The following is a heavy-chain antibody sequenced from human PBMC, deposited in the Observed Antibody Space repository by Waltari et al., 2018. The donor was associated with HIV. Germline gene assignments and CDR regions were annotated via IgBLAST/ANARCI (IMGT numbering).Heavy chain of an antibody. D-gene: IGHD3-22*01. CDR3: ARDRSDYYDSSGGGFQH. J-gene: IGHJ1*01. CDR1: GFTFSSYG. CDR2: KWYDGSNK. V-gene: IGHV3-33*01. Sequence: QVQLVESGGGVVQPGRSLRLSCAASGFTFSSYGMHWVRQAPGKGREWVAVKWYDGSNKYYADSVKGRFTISRDNSKNTLYLQMNSLRAEDTAVYYCARDRSDYYDSSGGGFQHWGQGTLVTVSS.